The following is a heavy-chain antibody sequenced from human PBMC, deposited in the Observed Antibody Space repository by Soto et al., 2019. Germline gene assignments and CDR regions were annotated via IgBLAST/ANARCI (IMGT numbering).Heavy chain of an antibody. Sequence: SVKVSCKTSGDTFSNYAISWVRQAPGQGLEWMGGIIPLFDSASYAQRSHDRVTITADKFTSTAYMELRSLTSEDTAIYYCAASTSQSGVTGYFHLGFWGQGTLVTVSS. D-gene: IGHD3-9*01. V-gene: IGHV1-69*06. CDR3: AASTSQSGVTGYFHLGF. J-gene: IGHJ4*02. CDR1: GDTFSNYA. CDR2: IIPLFDSA.